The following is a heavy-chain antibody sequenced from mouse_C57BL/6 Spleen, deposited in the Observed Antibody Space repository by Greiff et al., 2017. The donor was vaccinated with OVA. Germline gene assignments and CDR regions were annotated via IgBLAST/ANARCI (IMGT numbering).Heavy chain of an antibody. CDR3: ARRDGYYVLFAY. CDR2: INPNNGGT. D-gene: IGHD2-3*01. V-gene: IGHV1-18*01. J-gene: IGHJ3*01. CDR1: GYTFTDYN. Sequence: EVQRVESGPELVKPGASVKIPCKASGYTFTDYNMDWVKQSHGKSLEWIGDINPNNGGTIYNQKFKGKATLTVDKSSSTAYMELRSLTSEDTAVYYCARRDGYYVLFAYWGQGTLVTVSA.